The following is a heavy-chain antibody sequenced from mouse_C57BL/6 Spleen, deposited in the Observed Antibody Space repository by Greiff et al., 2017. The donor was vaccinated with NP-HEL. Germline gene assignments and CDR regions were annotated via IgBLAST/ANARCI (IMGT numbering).Heavy chain of an antibody. CDR1: GFNIKDDY. V-gene: IGHV14-4*01. J-gene: IGHJ2*01. D-gene: IGHD1-1*01. Sequence: VQLKQSGAELVRPGASVKLSCTASGFNIKDDYMHWVKQRPEQGLEWIGWIDPENGDTEYASKFQGKATITADTSSSTAYMQLSSLTSEDSAVYYCARTPQFITTVVAPFDYWGQGTTLTVSS. CDR2: IDPENGDT. CDR3: ARTPQFITTVVAPFDY.